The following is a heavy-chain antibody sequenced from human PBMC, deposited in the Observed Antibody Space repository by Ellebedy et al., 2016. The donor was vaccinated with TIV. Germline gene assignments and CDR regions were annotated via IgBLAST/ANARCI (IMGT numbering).Heavy chain of an antibody. CDR3: ARHSRNNYGYFAAPREYYYDY. J-gene: IGHJ4*02. CDR2: ISYSWTT. Sequence: MPSGTLSLTCTVSGGSITNYFWSWIRQPPGKGLEWIAYISYSWTTDYNPSLKSRVTMSVNTSNNQFSLKFSSVTAADTAVYYCARHSRNNYGYFAAPREYYYDYWGQGTLVTVSS. CDR1: GGSITNYF. V-gene: IGHV4-59*08. D-gene: IGHD5-18*01.